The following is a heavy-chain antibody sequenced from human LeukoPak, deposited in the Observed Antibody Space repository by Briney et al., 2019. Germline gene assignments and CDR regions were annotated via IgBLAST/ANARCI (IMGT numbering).Heavy chain of an antibody. J-gene: IGHJ4*02. CDR1: GFTFSSYG. Sequence: GRSLRLSCAASGFTFSSYGMHWVRQAPGKGLEWVAVISDDGSNKYYVDSVKGRFTISRDNSKNTLYLQMNSLRPEDTAVYYCAKDYYDSSGYYYFDYWGQGTLVTVSS. D-gene: IGHD3-22*01. V-gene: IGHV3-30*18. CDR2: ISDDGSNK. CDR3: AKDYYDSSGYYYFDY.